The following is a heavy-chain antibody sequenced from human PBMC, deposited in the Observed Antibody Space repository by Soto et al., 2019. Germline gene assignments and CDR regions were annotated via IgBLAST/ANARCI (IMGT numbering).Heavy chain of an antibody. CDR1: GGTFSSYA. D-gene: IGHD3-22*01. V-gene: IGHV1-69*01. CDR3: ARNNSGYDRSGYYFIS. J-gene: IGHJ5*02. CDR2: IIPIFGTA. Sequence: QVQLVQSGAEVKKPGSSVKVSCKDSGGTFSSYAISWVRQAPGQGLEWMGGIIPIFGTANYAQKFQGRVTITADESTSTAYMELSSLRSKDTAVYYCARNNSGYDRSGYYFISWGQGTLVTVSS.